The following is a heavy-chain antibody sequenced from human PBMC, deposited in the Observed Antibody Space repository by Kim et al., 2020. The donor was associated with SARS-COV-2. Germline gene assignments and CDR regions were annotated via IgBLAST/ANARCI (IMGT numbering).Heavy chain of an antibody. CDR3: ARDIVVVPAAMHWRYYYYGMDV. Sequence: SETLSLTCTVSGYSISSGYYWGWIRQPPGKGLEWIGSIYHSGSTYYNPSLKSRVTISVDTSKNQFSLKLSSVTAADTAVYYCARDIVVVPAAMHWRYYYYGMDVWGQGTTVTVSS. J-gene: IGHJ6*02. CDR1: GYSISSGYY. CDR2: IYHSGST. D-gene: IGHD2-2*01. V-gene: IGHV4-38-2*02.